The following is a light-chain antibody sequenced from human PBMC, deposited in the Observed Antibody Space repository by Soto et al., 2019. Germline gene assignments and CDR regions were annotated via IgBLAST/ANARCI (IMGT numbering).Light chain of an antibody. J-gene: IGKJ5*01. V-gene: IGKV3-11*01. Sequence: EIVLPKSPDTLSLSPGERATLSCRASQSVSNNYLAWYQQKPGQAPRLLIYDASKRATGIPARFSGSGFGTDYTLTISSLEPEDFAVYYCQQRSNWPRMAFCQGTLLEVK. CDR1: QSVSNNY. CDR2: DAS. CDR3: QQRSNWPRMA.